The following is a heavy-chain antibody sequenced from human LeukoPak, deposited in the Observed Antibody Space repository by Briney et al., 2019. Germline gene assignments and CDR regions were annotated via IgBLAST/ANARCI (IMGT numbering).Heavy chain of an antibody. CDR2: ISGSGGST. D-gene: IGHD6-19*01. CDR1: GFTFSSYA. V-gene: IGHV3-23*01. CDR3: AKDPEPFYSSYPVFDY. Sequence: PGGSLRLSCAASGFTFSSYAMSWVRQAPGKGLEWVSAISGSGGSTYYADSVKGRFTISRDNSKNTLYLQMNSLRAEDTAVYYCAKDPEPFYSSYPVFDYWGQGTLVTVSS. J-gene: IGHJ4*02.